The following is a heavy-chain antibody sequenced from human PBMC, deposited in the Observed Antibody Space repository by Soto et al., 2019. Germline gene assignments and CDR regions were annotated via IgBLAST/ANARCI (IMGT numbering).Heavy chain of an antibody. CDR1: GYIFVNYG. CDR2: ISPYTGNT. CDR3: VMEDNDVTPTPPDF. J-gene: IGHJ6*02. V-gene: IGHV1-18*01. Sequence: QVQLVQSGAEVKKPGASVKVSCKASGYIFVNYGIAWVRQAPGQGLEWMGWISPYTGNTHSASKVQGRVTMTTDTFTSKASMSLAYLQSDDPGVYDTVMEDNDVTPTPPDFWGQGTTVTVSS. D-gene: IGHD3-16*02.